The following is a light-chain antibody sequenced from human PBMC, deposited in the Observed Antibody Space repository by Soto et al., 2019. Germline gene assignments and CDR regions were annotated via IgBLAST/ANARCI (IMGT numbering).Light chain of an antibody. J-gene: IGLJ2*01. V-gene: IGLV1-44*01. CDR2: SHN. Sequence: QSVLTQPPSASGTPGQRVTISCSGSTSNIGSNTVNWYHHLPGTAPKLLIYSHNQRPSGVPDRFSGSRSGTSASLAISGLQSDDEADYCCAAWDDSLNGVVFGGGTKLTVL. CDR1: TSNIGSNT. CDR3: AAWDDSLNGVV.